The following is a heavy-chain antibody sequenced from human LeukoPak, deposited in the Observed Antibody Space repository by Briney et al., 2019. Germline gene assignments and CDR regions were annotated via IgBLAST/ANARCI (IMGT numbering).Heavy chain of an antibody. Sequence: GGSLRLSCAASGFTFSSYSMNWVRQAPGKGLEWVSSMSSSSSYIYYADSVKGRFTISRDNAKNSLYLQMNSLRAEDTAVYYCARDRWAGILDYWGQGTLVTVSS. J-gene: IGHJ4*02. D-gene: IGHD6-19*01. CDR1: GFTFSSYS. V-gene: IGHV3-21*01. CDR2: MSSSSSYI. CDR3: ARDRWAGILDY.